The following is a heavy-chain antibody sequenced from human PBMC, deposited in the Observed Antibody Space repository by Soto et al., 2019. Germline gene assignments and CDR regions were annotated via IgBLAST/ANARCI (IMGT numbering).Heavy chain of an antibody. J-gene: IGHJ3*02. D-gene: IGHD3-22*01. CDR3: AGEGYGAYDSSGYYPHDAFDI. CDR2: INAGNGNT. CDR1: GYTFTSYA. V-gene: IGHV1-3*01. Sequence: ASVKVSCKASGYTFTSYAMHWVRQAPGQRLEWMGWINAGNGNTKYSQKFQGRVTITRDTSASTAYMELSSLRSEDTAVYYCAGEGYGAYDSSGYYPHDAFDIWGQGTMVTVSS.